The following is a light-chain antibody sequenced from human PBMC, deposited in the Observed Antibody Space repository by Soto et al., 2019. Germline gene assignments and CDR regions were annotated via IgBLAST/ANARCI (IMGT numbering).Light chain of an antibody. J-gene: IGLJ2*01. CDR3: QVWDSSSDHAPV. CDR1: NIGSKS. Sequence: SYELTQPPSVSVAPGKTARITCGGNNIGSKSVHWYQQKPGQAPVLVIYYDSDRPSGIPERFSGSNSGNTATLTISRVEAGDEADYYCQVWDSSSDHAPVFGGGTKVTVL. CDR2: YDS. V-gene: IGLV3-21*04.